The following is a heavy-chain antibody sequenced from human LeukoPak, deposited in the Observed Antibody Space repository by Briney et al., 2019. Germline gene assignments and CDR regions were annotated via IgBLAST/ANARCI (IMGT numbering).Heavy chain of an antibody. CDR3: ARDDGSYDSSGYHDY. V-gene: IGHV1-46*01. Sequence: ASVKVSCKASGGTFSSYAISWVRQAPGQGLEWMGIINPSGGSTSYAQKFQGRVTMTRDTSTSTVYMELSSLRSEDTAVYYCARDDGSYDSSGYHDYWGQGTLVTVSS. J-gene: IGHJ4*02. CDR1: GGTFSSYA. D-gene: IGHD3-22*01. CDR2: INPSGGST.